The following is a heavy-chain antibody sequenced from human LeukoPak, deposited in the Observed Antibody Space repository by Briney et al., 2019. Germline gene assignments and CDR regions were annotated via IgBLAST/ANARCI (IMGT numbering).Heavy chain of an antibody. J-gene: IGHJ4*02. CDR3: ARNPSVAGTGFDY. Sequence: SETLSLTCTVSGGSISSYYWSWIRQPPGKGLEWIGYIYYSGGTNYNPSLKSRVTISVDTSKNQFSLKLSSVTAADTAVYYCARNPSVAGTGFDYWGQGTLVTVSS. D-gene: IGHD6-19*01. V-gene: IGHV4-59*01. CDR1: GGSISSYY. CDR2: IYYSGGT.